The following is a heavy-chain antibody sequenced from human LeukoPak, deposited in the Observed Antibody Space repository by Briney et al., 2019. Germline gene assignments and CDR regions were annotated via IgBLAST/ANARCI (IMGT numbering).Heavy chain of an antibody. CDR1: GFTVSSNY. J-gene: IGHJ3*02. CDR3: AESGIAAAGTAFDI. Sequence: GGSLRLSCAASGFTVSSNYMSWVRQAPGKGLEWVSVIYSGGSTYYADSVKGRFTISRDNSKNTLYLQMNSLRAEDTAVYYCAESGIAAAGTAFDIWGQGTMVTVSS. CDR2: IYSGGST. V-gene: IGHV3-53*01. D-gene: IGHD6-13*01.